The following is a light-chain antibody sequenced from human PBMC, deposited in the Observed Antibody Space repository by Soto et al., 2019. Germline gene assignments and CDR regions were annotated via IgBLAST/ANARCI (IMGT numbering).Light chain of an antibody. CDR2: RNN. V-gene: IGLV1-47*01. CDR3: AAWDDSLSGLNWV. J-gene: IGLJ3*02. Sequence: QAVVTQPPSASGTPGQRVTISCSGSSSNIGSNYVYWYQQLPGTAPKLLTYRNNQRPSGVPDRFSGSKSGTSASLAISGLRSEDEADYYCAAWDDSLSGLNWVFGGGTKLTVL. CDR1: SSNIGSNY.